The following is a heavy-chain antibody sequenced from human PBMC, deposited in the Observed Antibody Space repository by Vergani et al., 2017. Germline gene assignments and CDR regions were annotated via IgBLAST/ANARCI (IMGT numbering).Heavy chain of an antibody. D-gene: IGHD3-22*01. CDR1: GFTFSSYS. Sequence: EVQLVESGGGLVKPGGSLRLSCAASGFTFSSYSMNWVRQAPGKGLEWVSSISSSSSYIYYADSVKGRFTISRDNAKNSLYLQMNSLRAEDTAVYYCASKLLGVVVIKDYWSQGTLVTVSS. V-gene: IGHV3-21*01. CDR3: ASKLLGVVVIKDY. J-gene: IGHJ4*02. CDR2: ISSSSSYI.